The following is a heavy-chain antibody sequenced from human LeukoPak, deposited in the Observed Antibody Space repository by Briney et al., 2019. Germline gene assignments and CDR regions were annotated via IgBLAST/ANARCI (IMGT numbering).Heavy chain of an antibody. CDR2: ISSSSSYI. CDR3: ARDESPQQLADY. CDR1: GFTFSSYS. Sequence: PGGSLRRSCAASGFTFSSYSMNWVRQAPGKGLEWVSSISSSSSYIYYADSVKGRFTISRDNAKNSLYLQMSSLRAEDTAVYYCARDESPQQLADYWGQGTLVTVSS. D-gene: IGHD6-13*01. V-gene: IGHV3-21*01. J-gene: IGHJ4*02.